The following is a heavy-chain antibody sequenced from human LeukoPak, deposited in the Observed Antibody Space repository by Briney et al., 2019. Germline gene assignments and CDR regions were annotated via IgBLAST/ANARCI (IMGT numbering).Heavy chain of an antibody. CDR1: GGSISSGGYY. D-gene: IGHD1-14*01. CDR2: IYYSGST. CDR3: ATAGRGFRSPDLDY. Sequence: SETLSLTCTVSGGSISSGGYYWSWIRQHPGKGLEWIGYIYYSGSTYYNPSLKSRVTISVYTSKNQFSLKLSSVTAADTAVYYCATAGRGFRSPDLDYWGQGTLVTVSS. J-gene: IGHJ4*02. V-gene: IGHV4-31*03.